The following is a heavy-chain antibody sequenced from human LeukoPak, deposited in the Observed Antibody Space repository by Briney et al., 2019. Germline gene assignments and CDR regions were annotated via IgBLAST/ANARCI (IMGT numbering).Heavy chain of an antibody. V-gene: IGHV3-23*01. CDR1: GFTFSSYG. D-gene: IGHD3-9*01. Sequence: GGSLRLSCAASGFTFSSYGMSWVRQAPGKGLEWVSAISGSGGSTYYADSVKGRFTISRDNSKNTLYLQMNSLRAEDTAVYYCAKTAKEYYDILTGYYTALFDYWGQGTLVTASS. CDR3: AKTAKEYYDILTGYYTALFDY. CDR2: ISGSGGST. J-gene: IGHJ4*02.